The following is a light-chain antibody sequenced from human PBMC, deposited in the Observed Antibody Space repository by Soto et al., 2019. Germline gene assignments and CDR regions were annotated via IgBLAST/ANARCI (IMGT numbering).Light chain of an antibody. CDR3: QQYNNWT. CDR1: QSVSSN. CDR2: GAS. V-gene: IGKV3-15*01. J-gene: IGKJ1*01. Sequence: EIVMTQSPATLSVSPGERATLSCRASQSVSSNLAWYQQKPGQAPRLLIYGASTRATGIPARVSGSGSGTEFTLTISSLQSEDFAVYYCQQYNNWTFGQGTKVEIK.